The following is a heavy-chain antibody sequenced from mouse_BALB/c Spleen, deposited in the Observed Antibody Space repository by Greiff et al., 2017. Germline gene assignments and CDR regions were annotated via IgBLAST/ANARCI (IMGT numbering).Heavy chain of an antibody. V-gene: IGHV1-54*01. Sequence: QVQLQQSGAELVRPGTSVKVSCKASGYAFTNYLIEWVKQRPGQGLEWIGVINPGSGGTNYNEKFKGKATLTADKSSSTAYMQLSSLTSEDSAVYYCTRSYYYGSSYWFAYWGQGTLVTVSA. D-gene: IGHD1-1*01. J-gene: IGHJ3*01. CDR2: INPGSGGT. CDR3: TRSYYYGSSYWFAY. CDR1: GYAFTNYL.